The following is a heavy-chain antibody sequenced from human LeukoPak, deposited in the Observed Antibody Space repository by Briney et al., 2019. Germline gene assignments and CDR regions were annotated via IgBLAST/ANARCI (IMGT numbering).Heavy chain of an antibody. CDR1: GGTFSSYA. V-gene: IGHV1-69*05. Sequence: WASVKVSCKASGGTFSSYAISWVRQAPGQGLEWMGGIIPIFGTANYAQKFQGRVTITTDESTSTAYMELSSLRADDTAVYHCARQETSSYNGAFDIWGQGTMVTVSS. CDR3: ARQETSSYNGAFDI. CDR2: IIPIFGTA. J-gene: IGHJ3*02. D-gene: IGHD1-26*01.